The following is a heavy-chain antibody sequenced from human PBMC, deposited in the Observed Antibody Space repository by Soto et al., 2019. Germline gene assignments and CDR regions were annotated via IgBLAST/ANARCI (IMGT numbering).Heavy chain of an antibody. CDR2: TYYNGDT. D-gene: IGHD6-19*01. V-gene: IGHV4-61*08. CDR1: DDSFRGADYY. Sequence: SETLSLTCTVSDDSFRGADYYWSWIRQPLGKGPEWIGYTYYNGDTKYNPALKSRVTMSVDTSKNQFSLRLSSVTAADTAVYFCARGTGYIDGWRTFDFWGRGILVTVSS. J-gene: IGHJ4*02. CDR3: ARGTGYIDGWRTFDF.